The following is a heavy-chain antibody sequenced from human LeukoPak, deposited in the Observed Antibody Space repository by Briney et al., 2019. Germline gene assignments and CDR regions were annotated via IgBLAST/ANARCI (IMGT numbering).Heavy chain of an antibody. CDR3: AKDSSSIVVVTGKNEY. CDR1: GFTFSSYA. D-gene: IGHD2-21*02. V-gene: IGHV3-23*01. CDR2: ISGSGGSK. J-gene: IGHJ4*02. Sequence: GGSLRLSCEASGFTFSSYAMNWVRQAPGKGLEGVSSISGSGGSKYYADSVKGRFTISRDNSKNTVYLQLNSLRAEDTAVYYCAKDSSSIVVVTGKNEYWGQGTLVTVSS.